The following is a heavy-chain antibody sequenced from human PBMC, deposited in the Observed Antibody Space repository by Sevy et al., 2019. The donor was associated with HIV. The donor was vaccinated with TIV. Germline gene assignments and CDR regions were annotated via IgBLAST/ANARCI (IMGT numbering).Heavy chain of an antibody. J-gene: IGHJ4*02. D-gene: IGHD3-3*01. Sequence: QLGGPLRLSCEASGFRFNDYAIYWVRQAPGMGLDWVAVISYDASEEYYSDSVRGRFTLSRDKSTNTVHLQMTSLRPEDTAVYYCARGPEGFNIKSPDYWGQGTLVTVSS. CDR1: GFRFNDYA. V-gene: IGHV3-30*04. CDR2: ISYDASEE. CDR3: ARGPEGFNIKSPDY.